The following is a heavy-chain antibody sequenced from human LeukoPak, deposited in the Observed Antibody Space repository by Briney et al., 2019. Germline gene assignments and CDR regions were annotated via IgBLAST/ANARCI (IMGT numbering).Heavy chain of an antibody. CDR1: AFTFDDYA. Sequence: PGGSLRLSCAASAFTFDDYAMHWVRQAPGKGLEWVSGISWNSGSIGYADSVKGRFTISRDNTKNSLYLQMNSLRAEDTAVYYCARAPHYSNYGPYYYGMDVWGQGTTVTVSS. D-gene: IGHD4-11*01. CDR2: ISWNSGSI. CDR3: ARAPHYSNYGPYYYGMDV. V-gene: IGHV3-9*01. J-gene: IGHJ6*02.